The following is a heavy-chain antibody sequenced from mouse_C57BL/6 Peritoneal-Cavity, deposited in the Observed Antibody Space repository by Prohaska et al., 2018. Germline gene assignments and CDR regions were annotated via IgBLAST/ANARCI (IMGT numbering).Heavy chain of an antibody. CDR2: INPSNGVT. CDR3: ARDYGSRKFDY. J-gene: IGHJ2*01. D-gene: IGHD1-1*01. V-gene: IGHV1-53*01. CDR1: GYTFTSYW. Sequence: QVQLQQPGTELVKPGASVKLSCKASGYTFTSYWMHWVKQRPGQGLEWIGNINPSNGVTNYNEKFKSKTTLTVDNSSSTAYMQISSLTSEDSAVYYCARDYGSRKFDYWGQGTTLTVSS.